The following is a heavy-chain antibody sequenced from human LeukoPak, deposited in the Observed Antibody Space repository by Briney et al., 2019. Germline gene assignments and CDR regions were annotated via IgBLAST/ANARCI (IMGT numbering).Heavy chain of an antibody. V-gene: IGHV1-46*01. D-gene: IGHD2-15*01. J-gene: IGHJ3*02. CDR3: ARVFSWPDAFDI. CDR2: INPTGTSS. CDR1: GYTFTRHY. Sequence: ASVTVSCKSSGYTFTRHYLHWVRQAPGQGLEWVGLINPTGTSSWSAQKFQGRVTLTRDMSTSTDYMELSSLRSEDTAVYYCARVFSWPDAFDIWGQGTMVTVSS.